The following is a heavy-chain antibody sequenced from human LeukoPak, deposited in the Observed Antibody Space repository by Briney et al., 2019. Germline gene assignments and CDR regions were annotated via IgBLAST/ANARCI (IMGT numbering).Heavy chain of an antibody. Sequence: PGGSLRLSCAASGFTFSSYAMSWVRQAPGKGLEWVSAISGSGGSTYYADSAKGRFTISRDNSKNTLYLQMNSLRAEDTAVYYCAKGWWARGYDGMDVWGQGTTVTVSS. CDR2: ISGSGGST. D-gene: IGHD2-8*02. V-gene: IGHV3-23*01. CDR3: AKGWWARGYDGMDV. J-gene: IGHJ6*02. CDR1: GFTFSSYA.